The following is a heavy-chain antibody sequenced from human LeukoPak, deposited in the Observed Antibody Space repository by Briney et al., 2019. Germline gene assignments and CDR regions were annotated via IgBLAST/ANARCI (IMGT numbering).Heavy chain of an antibody. V-gene: IGHV1-69*13. Sequence: SVKVSCKASGGTFSSNAISWVRQAPGQGLEWMGGIIPFFGTANYAQKFQGRVTITADESTNTAYMELSSLRSEDTALYYCARHYLGAYQWYFDLWGRGTLDTVSS. D-gene: IGHD3-16*01. CDR2: IIPFFGTA. CDR3: ARHYLGAYQWYFDL. CDR1: GGTFSSNA. J-gene: IGHJ2*01.